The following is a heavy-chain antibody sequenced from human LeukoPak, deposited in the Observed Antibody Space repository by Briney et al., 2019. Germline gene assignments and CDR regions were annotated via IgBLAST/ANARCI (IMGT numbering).Heavy chain of an antibody. CDR3: ARESDTAMVTFDY. Sequence: GGSLRLSCAASGFTFSSYAMSWVRQAPGKGLEWAAVISYDGSNKYYADSVKGRFTISRDNSKNTLYLQMNSLRAEDTAVYYCARESDTAMVTFDYWGQGTLVTVSS. D-gene: IGHD5-18*01. J-gene: IGHJ4*02. CDR1: GFTFSSYA. CDR2: ISYDGSNK. V-gene: IGHV3-30-3*01.